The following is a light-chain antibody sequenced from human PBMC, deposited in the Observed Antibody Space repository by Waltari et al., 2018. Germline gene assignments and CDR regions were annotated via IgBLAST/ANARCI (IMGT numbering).Light chain of an antibody. Sequence: QSALTQPPSASGSPGQSVTISCPGTSSDLGGYNFVSWYQHHPGRAPKLMIYAVSKRPSGVPDRFSGSKSGNTASLTVSGLQAEDEADYYCSSYAGSNNILFGGGTKLTVL. CDR3: SSYAGSNNIL. CDR1: SSDLGGYNF. CDR2: AVS. J-gene: IGLJ2*01. V-gene: IGLV2-8*01.